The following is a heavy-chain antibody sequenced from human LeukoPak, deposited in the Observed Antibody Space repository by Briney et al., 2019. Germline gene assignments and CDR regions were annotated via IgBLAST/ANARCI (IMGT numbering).Heavy chain of an antibody. CDR1: GGTFSSYA. CDR3: ANTMVRGGLFDY. D-gene: IGHD3-10*01. V-gene: IGHV1-69*04. CDR2: IIPILGIA. J-gene: IGHJ4*02. Sequence: GSSVKVSCKASGGTFSSYAISWVRKAPGQGLEWMGRIIPILGIANYAQKFQGRVTITADKSTSTAYMELSSLRSEDTAVYYCANTMVRGGLFDYWGQGTLVTVSS.